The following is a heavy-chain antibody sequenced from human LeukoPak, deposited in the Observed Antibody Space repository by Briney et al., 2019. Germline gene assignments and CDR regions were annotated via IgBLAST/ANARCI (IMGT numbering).Heavy chain of an antibody. CDR3: ARDDRNGAALDY. CDR2: ISAYNGNT. D-gene: IGHD1-1*01. Sequence: ASVKVSCKASGYTFTSYVISWVRQAPGQGLEGMGWISAYNGNTNYAQKLQGRATMTTDTSTSTAYMELRSLRSDDTAVYYCARDDRNGAALDYWGQGTLVTVSS. J-gene: IGHJ4*02. CDR1: GYTFTSYV. V-gene: IGHV1-18*01.